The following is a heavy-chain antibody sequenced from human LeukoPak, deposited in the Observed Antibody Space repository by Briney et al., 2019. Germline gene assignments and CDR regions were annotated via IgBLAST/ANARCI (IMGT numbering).Heavy chain of an antibody. D-gene: IGHD2-21*02. CDR3: ARVAYCGGDCYRDFDY. V-gene: IGHV1-18*01. J-gene: IGHJ4*02. Sequence: GASVKVSCKASGYTFTSYGISWVRQAPGQGLEWMGWISAYNGNTNYAQKLQGRVTMTTDTSTSTAYMELRSLRSDDTAVYYCARVAYCGGDCYRDFDYWGQGTLVTVSS. CDR1: GYTFTSYG. CDR2: ISAYNGNT.